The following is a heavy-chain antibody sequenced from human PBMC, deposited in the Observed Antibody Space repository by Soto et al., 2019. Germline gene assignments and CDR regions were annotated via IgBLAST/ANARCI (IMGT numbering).Heavy chain of an antibody. CDR1: GFSLNTYGVG. CDR2: TYWDDDK. CDR3: AVRQGGTRFNGGFDC. J-gene: IGHJ5*01. D-gene: IGHD3-16*01. V-gene: IGHV2-5*02. Sequence: QVTLKESGPALVTPTQALTLTCSFSGFSLNTYGVGVGWIRQPPGKALEWLALTYWDDDKRYSPSLRSRLSITKDPSNIQVVLTVSKMDPVNTAKDSWAVRQGGTRFNGGFDCWGQGMMVTVS.